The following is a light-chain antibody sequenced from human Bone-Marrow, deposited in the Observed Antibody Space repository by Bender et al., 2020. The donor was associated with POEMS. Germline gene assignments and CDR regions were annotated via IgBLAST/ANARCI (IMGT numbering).Light chain of an antibody. Sequence: SYELTQPPSVSVSPGQTARITCSGDALPKQYACWYQQKPGQAPVLVVHDDADRPSGVPDRFSGSKSGTSASLAITGLQAEDEGDYYCQSYDNSLGGWVFGGGTKLTVL. CDR2: DDA. J-gene: IGLJ3*02. V-gene: IGLV3-25*02. CDR1: ALPKQY. CDR3: QSYDNSLGGWV.